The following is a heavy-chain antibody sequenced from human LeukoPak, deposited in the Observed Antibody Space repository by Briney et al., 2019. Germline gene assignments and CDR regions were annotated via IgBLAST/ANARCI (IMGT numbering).Heavy chain of an antibody. CDR2: VSHSGEP. CDR3: ARARGWYYHLDY. CDR1: GGSIRSYF. D-gene: IGHD3-22*01. J-gene: IGHJ4*02. V-gene: IGHV4-59*01. Sequence: PSETLSLTCSLAGGSIRSYFWRWIRQPPAKGLELIGYVSHSGEPNYNPSLKRRVTISVVTSKNKFSLKVTSVAAADTAVYSCARARGWYYHLDYWGQGALVTVSS.